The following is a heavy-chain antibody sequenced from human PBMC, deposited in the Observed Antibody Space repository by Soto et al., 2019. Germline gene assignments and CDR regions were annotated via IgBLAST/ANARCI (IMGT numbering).Heavy chain of an antibody. J-gene: IGHJ3*01. D-gene: IGHD3-22*01. Sequence: GGSLRLSCAASGFSFSDYNMNWVRQAPGKGLEWASSISGDSNYIYYADSVQGRFTISRDNAKNSVYLQMNSLRAEDMAVYYCARVVYFDRSAYGLWGQGTMVTVSS. CDR1: GFSFSDYN. V-gene: IGHV3-21*01. CDR2: ISGDSNYI. CDR3: ARVVYFDRSAYGL.